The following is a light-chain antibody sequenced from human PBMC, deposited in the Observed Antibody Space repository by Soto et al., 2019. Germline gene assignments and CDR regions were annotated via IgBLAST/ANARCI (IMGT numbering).Light chain of an antibody. Sequence: QSALAQPASVSGSPGQSITISCTGTSSDVGGYNYVSWYQQHPGKAPKLMIYEVSNRPSGVSNRFSGSKSGNTASLTISGLQAEDEADYYCGSYTCSARVFGTGTKVTVL. CDR3: GSYTCSARV. CDR1: SSDVGGYNY. CDR2: EVS. V-gene: IGLV2-14*01. J-gene: IGLJ1*01.